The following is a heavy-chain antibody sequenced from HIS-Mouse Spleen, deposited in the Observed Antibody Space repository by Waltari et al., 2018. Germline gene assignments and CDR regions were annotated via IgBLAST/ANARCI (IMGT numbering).Heavy chain of an antibody. J-gene: IGHJ2*01. V-gene: IGHV4-39*07. Sequence: QLQLQESGPGLVKPPETLSLTCTVSGGSISSSSYYWGWIRQPPGKGLEWIGSIYYSGSTYYHPSLKSRVTISVDTSKNQFSLKLSSVTAADTAVYYCAREIPYSSSWYDWYFDLWGRGTLVTVSS. D-gene: IGHD6-13*01. CDR3: AREIPYSSSWYDWYFDL. CDR2: IYYSGST. CDR1: GGSISSSSYY.